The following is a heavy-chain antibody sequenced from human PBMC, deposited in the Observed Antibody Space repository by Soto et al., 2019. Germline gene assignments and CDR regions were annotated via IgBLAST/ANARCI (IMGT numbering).Heavy chain of an antibody. D-gene: IGHD5-18*01. CDR2: MSGSGNEI. CDR3: AKDALYNYENLIY. J-gene: IGHJ4*02. CDR1: GFTFTSFA. Sequence: EVQLLESGGDLVQPGGSLRLSCAASGFTFTSFAMSWVRQAPGKGQEWISCMSGSGNEIYYADSVKVRFNISSDNPKITVYLHRISLRAEDTAVYYCAKDALYNYENLIYWGQGTLFTVSS. V-gene: IGHV3-23*01.